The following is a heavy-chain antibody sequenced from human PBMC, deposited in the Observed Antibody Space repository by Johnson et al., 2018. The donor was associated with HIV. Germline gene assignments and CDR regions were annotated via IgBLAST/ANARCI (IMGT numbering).Heavy chain of an antibody. Sequence: VQLVESGGGVVQPGRSLRLSCAASGFTFSSYAMHWVRQAPGKGLEWVPAISGSGGSTSYADSVKGRFTISRDNSKNTLYLQINSLRAEDTAVYYCAKDWTRIAAAQFDIWGQGKMVTV. CDR1: GFTFSSYA. CDR3: AKDWTRIAAAQFDI. J-gene: IGHJ3*02. CDR2: ISGSGGST. D-gene: IGHD6-13*01. V-gene: IGHV3-23*04.